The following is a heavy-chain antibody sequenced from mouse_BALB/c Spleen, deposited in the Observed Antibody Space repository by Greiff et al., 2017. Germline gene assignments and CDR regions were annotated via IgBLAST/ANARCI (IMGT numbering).Heavy chain of an antibody. J-gene: IGHJ3*01. CDR1: GFTFSSYT. CDR2: ISSGGSYT. Sequence: EVMLVESGGGLVKPGGSLKLSCAASGFTFSSYTMSWVRQTPEKRLEWVATISSGGSYTYYPDSVKGRFTISRDNAKNTLYLQMSSLKSEDTAMYYCTRGEGYYRYDALFAYWGQGTLVTVSA. V-gene: IGHV5-6-4*01. CDR3: TRGEGYYRYDALFAY. D-gene: IGHD2-14*01.